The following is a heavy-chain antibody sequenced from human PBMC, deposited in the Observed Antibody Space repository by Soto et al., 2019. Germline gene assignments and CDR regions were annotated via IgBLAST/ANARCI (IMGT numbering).Heavy chain of an antibody. CDR3: ARASIYPEDIVVVPSAMEENWFDP. J-gene: IGHJ5*02. CDR1: GGSISSYY. D-gene: IGHD2-2*01. V-gene: IGHV4-59*01. Sequence: SETLSLTCTVSGGSISSYYWSWIRQPPGKGLERIGYIYYSGSTNYNPSLKSRVTISVDTSKNQFSLKLSSVTAADTAVYYCARASIYPEDIVVVPSAMEENWFDPWGQGTLGTVSA. CDR2: IYYSGST.